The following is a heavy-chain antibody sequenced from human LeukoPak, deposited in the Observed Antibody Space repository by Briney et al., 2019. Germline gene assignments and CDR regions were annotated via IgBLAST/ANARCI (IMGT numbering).Heavy chain of an antibody. CDR1: GGSISSYY. J-gene: IGHJ4*02. CDR3: ARHRMSSGWYTFLLY. D-gene: IGHD6-19*01. CDR2: IYDSGST. V-gene: IGHV4-59*08. Sequence: SETLSLTCTVSGGSISSYYWSWIRQPPGKGLEWIGYIYDSGSTNYNPSLKSRVTTSVDTSKNQFSLKLSSVTAADTAVYYCARHRMSSGWYTFLLYWGQGTLVTVSS.